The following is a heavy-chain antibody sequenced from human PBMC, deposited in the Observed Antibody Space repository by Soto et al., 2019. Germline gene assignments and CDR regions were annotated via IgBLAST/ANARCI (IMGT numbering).Heavy chain of an antibody. D-gene: IGHD3-22*01. CDR3: ASSYYASSGYYTPPGVAFDI. J-gene: IGHJ3*02. Sequence: GASVKVSCKASGYTFTSYGISWVRQAPGQGLEWMGWISAYNGNTNYAQKLQGRVTMTTDTSTSTAYMELRSLRSDDTAVYYCASSYYASSGYYTPPGVAFDIWGQGTMVTVSS. V-gene: IGHV1-18*04. CDR1: GYTFTSYG. CDR2: ISAYNGNT.